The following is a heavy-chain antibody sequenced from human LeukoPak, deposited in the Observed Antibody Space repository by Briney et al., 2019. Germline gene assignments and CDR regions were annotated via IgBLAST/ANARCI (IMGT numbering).Heavy chain of an antibody. V-gene: IGHV4-59*01. Sequence: SETLSLTCSVSGGSISSYYWSWIRQPPGKGLEWIGYIYYSGSTNYNPSLKSRVTLSVDTSKNQFSLKLSSVTAADTAVYYCARDTGYSYGHDAFDIWGQGTMVTVSS. CDR3: ARDTGYSYGHDAFDI. CDR1: GGSISSYY. J-gene: IGHJ3*02. CDR2: IYYSGST. D-gene: IGHD5-18*01.